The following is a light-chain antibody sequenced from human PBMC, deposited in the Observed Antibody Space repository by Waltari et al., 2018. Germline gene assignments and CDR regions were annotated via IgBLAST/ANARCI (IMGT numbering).Light chain of an antibody. CDR2: GAS. Sequence: IALTQSPGTLSLSPGESAPLSCRASQSVSSSYLAWYQQKPGQAPRLLIYGASSRATGIPDRFSGSGSGTDFTLTISRLEPEDFAVYYCQQYGSSPIYTFGQGTKLEI. V-gene: IGKV3-20*01. J-gene: IGKJ2*01. CDR1: QSVSSSY. CDR3: QQYGSSPIYT.